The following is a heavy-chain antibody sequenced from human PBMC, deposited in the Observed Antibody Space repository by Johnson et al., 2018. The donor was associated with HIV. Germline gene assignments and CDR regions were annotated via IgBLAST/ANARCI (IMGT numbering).Heavy chain of an antibody. D-gene: IGHD2-2*01. J-gene: IGHJ3*02. Sequence: MQLVESGGGLVQPGGSLRLSCAASGFTFRNYAMSWVRQAPGKGLEWVSTIGAGGESADYTDSVKGRFSISRDNSKNTLYLQVISLRADDTAVYYCARGFEYQLLFWAFDIWCQGTMVTVSS. CDR2: IGAGGESA. CDR3: ARGFEYQLLFWAFDI. V-gene: IGHV3-23*04. CDR1: GFTFRNYA.